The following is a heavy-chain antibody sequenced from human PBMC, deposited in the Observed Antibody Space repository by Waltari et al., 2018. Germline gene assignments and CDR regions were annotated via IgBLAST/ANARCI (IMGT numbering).Heavy chain of an antibody. V-gene: IGHV5-51*01. CDR3: ARRAPRTEGNWFDP. Sequence: EVQLVQSGAEVKKPGESLKISCTGSGYSFTRYWIGWVPQMPGKGLEWMGIIYPGDSDNRDSPSFQGQVTISADKSISTAYLQWSSLKASDTAMYYCARRAPRTEGNWFDPWGQGTLVTVSS. CDR1: GYSFTRYW. J-gene: IGHJ5*02. CDR2: IYPGDSDN.